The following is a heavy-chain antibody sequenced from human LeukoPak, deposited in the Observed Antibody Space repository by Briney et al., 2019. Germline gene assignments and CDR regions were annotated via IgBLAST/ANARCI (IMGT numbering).Heavy chain of an antibody. CDR3: ARGGVMRYCSTTSCYLNY. CDR1: GGSISSYY. CDR2: INHSGST. Sequence: SETLSLTCTVSGGSISSYYWSWIRQPPGKGLEWIGEINHSGSTNYNPSLESRVTISLDMSKNQFSLNLTSVTAADTAVYYCARGGVMRYCSTTSCYLNYWGQGTLVTVSS. J-gene: IGHJ4*02. D-gene: IGHD2-2*01. V-gene: IGHV4-34*01.